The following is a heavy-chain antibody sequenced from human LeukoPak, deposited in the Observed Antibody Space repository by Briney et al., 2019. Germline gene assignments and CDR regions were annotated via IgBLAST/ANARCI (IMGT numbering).Heavy chain of an antibody. J-gene: IGHJ5*02. D-gene: IGHD5-12*01. CDR2: TYYSGST. CDR3: ARHSGGLNP. CDR1: GACISGYY. Sequence: SETLSLTCTVSGACISGYYCSWVRQPPGKGLEWIGYTYYSGSTNYKPSPKSLDTILVDTSNNQFSPKLRSVTAADTAVYYCARHSGGLNPCAQGTLVTVSS. V-gene: IGHV4-59*08.